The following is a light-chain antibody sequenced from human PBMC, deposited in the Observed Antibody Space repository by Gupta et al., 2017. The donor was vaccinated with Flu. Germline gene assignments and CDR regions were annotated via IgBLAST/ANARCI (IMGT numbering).Light chain of an antibody. CDR1: QSISSNY. CDR2: EAS. V-gene: IGKV3-20*01. CDR3: QKYGNSPRNT. J-gene: IGKJ5*01. Sequence: EIVSTQSPGTLSLSPGETATLSCRASQSISSNYLAWYQQKPGQAPRPLIYEASRRATGIPDRFSGSGSGTDFTLTISRLEPEDFAVYYCQKYGNSPRNTFGQGTRLE.